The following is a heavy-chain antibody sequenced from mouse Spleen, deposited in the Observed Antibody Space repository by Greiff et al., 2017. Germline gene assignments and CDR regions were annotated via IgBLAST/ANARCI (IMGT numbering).Heavy chain of an antibody. CDR1: GYTFTSYW. CDR3: ARRGGYYAMDY. J-gene: IGHJ4*01. CDR2: IYPGSGST. Sequence: QVQLQQPGAELVMPGASVKMSCKASGYTFTSYWITWVKQRPGQGLEWIGDIYPGSGSTNYNEKFKSKATLTVDTSSSTAYMQLSSLTSEDSAVYYCARRGGYYAMDYWGQGTSVTVSS. D-gene: IGHD1-1*02. V-gene: IGHV1-55*01.